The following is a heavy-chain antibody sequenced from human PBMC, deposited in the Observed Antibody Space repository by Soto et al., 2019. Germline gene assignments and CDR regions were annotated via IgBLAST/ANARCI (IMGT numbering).Heavy chain of an antibody. CDR1: GFIFNDYV. CDR2: IWYDGSNK. J-gene: IGHJ5*02. Sequence: QVQLVESGGGVVQPGRSLRLSCAASGFIFNDYVMHWVRQAPGKGLEWVAVIWYDGSNKYYADSVKGRFTFSRDNSKNTMSLQMNSLRVEDTAVYYCARWGCSGSNCNLNQRSFDLWGQGTLVTVSS. D-gene: IGHD2-15*01. V-gene: IGHV3-33*03. CDR3: ARWGCSGSNCNLNQRSFDL.